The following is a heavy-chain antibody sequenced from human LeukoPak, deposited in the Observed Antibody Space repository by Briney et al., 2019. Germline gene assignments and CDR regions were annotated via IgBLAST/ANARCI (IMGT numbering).Heavy chain of an antibody. CDR2: IREGGGGT. Sequence: PGGSLRLSCAASGFTLSNYAMNWVRQTPGKGLEWVSGIREGGGGTYYTDSVKGRFTISRDNAKNTLYLQMNSLRAEDTAVYYCARAGDYDILTGYSFDYWGQGTLVTVSS. CDR1: GFTLSNYA. CDR3: ARAGDYDILTGYSFDY. J-gene: IGHJ4*02. V-gene: IGHV3-23*01. D-gene: IGHD3-9*01.